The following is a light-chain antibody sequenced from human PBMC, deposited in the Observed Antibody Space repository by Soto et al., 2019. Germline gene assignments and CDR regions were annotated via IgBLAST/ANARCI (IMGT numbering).Light chain of an antibody. CDR1: QSISHF. V-gene: IGKV1-39*01. J-gene: IGKJ2*01. CDR3: QQSYNNPRT. Sequence: DIQMTQSPSSLSASVGDSVTITCRASQSISHFLNWYQQKPGKAPKLLIYAASTLESGVPSRFSGSGSGTDFTLTINSLLPEDFATYYCQQSYNNPRTFGQGTILEIK. CDR2: AAS.